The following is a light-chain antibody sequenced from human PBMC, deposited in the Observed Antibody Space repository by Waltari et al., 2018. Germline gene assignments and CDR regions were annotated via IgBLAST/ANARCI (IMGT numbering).Light chain of an antibody. V-gene: IGKV3-15*01. CDR1: QSVSSY. CDR3: QQYYNWPLLT. CDR2: GAS. Sequence: EIVMTQSPATLSVSPGERATLSCRASQSVSSYLAWYQQKPGQAPRLLIYGASTRATGIPSRFIGSGSGTEFTLTISSLQSEDFAVYYCQQYYNWPLLTFGGGTKVEIK. J-gene: IGKJ4*01.